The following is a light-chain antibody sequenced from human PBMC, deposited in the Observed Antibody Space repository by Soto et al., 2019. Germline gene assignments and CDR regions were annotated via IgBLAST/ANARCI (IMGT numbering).Light chain of an antibody. J-gene: IGKJ2*01. CDR2: AAS. CDR1: QTMTRAY. Sequence: EIVLMQSPGTLSLSPGERATLSCRASQTMTRAYVDWYQQKPGQAPRLPIYAASYRATGISDKFSGSGSGTDFSLTISRLEPEDSAVYYCHQYHSPPQTFGQGTKVEIK. V-gene: IGKV3-20*01. CDR3: HQYHSPPQT.